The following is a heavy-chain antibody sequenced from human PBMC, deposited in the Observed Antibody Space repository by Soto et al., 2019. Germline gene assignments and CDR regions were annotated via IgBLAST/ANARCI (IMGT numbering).Heavy chain of an antibody. V-gene: IGHV4-34*01. Sequence: QVLLQQWGAGLLKPSETLSLTCAVYGGSFSSYYWSWIRQPPGKGLEWIGEINHSGSTNYRPSLKSRVTISVDTSKSQFSLMPSSVTAADTAVYYCARGDLSHDFWGQGTLVTVSS. J-gene: IGHJ4*02. CDR3: ARGDLSHDF. CDR2: INHSGST. CDR1: GGSFSSYY.